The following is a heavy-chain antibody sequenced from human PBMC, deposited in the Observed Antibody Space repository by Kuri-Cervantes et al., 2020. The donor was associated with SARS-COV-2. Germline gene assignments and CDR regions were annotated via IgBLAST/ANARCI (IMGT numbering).Heavy chain of an antibody. CDR2: IKQDGSEK. CDR3: AKDRSNPRLPYTGTFDY. D-gene: IGHD1-14*01. CDR1: GFTFSSYW. Sequence: GESLKISCAASGFTFSSYWMSWVRQAPGKGLEWVANIKQDGSEKYYVDSVKGRFTISRDNAKNSLYLQMNSLRVEDTAVYYCAKDRSNPRLPYTGTFDYWGQGTLVTVSS. V-gene: IGHV3-7*01. J-gene: IGHJ4*02.